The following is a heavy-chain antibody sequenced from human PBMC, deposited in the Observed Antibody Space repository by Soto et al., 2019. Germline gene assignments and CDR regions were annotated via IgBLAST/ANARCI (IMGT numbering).Heavy chain of an antibody. D-gene: IGHD6-19*01. J-gene: IGHJ6*03. V-gene: IGHV4-30-4*01. CDR3: ARAPPQWLAPVYYYYYMDV. CDR1: GGSISSGDYY. CDR2: IYYSGST. Sequence: SETLSLTCTVSGGSISSGDYYWSWIRQPPGKGLEWIGYIYYSGSTYYNPSLKSRVTISVGTSKNQFSLKLSSVTAADTAVYYCARAPPQWLAPVYYYYYMDVWGKGTTVTVSS.